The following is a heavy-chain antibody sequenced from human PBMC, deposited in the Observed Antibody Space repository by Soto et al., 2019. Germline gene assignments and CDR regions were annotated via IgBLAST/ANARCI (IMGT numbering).Heavy chain of an antibody. Sequence: LRLSCAASGFTFISFAMSWVRQSPGKGLDWVSAISGSGGSTYSADSVKGRFTISRDNSKNTLYLQMSSLRAEDTAVYYCTRDPGPMIVVVGFDYWGQGTLVTVSS. CDR1: GFTFISFA. CDR3: TRDPGPMIVVVGFDY. D-gene: IGHD3-22*01. CDR2: ISGSGGST. V-gene: IGHV3-23*01. J-gene: IGHJ4*02.